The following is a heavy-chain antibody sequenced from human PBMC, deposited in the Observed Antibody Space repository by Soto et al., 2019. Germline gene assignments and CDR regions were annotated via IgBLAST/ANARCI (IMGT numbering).Heavy chain of an antibody. CDR2: IYYSGST. D-gene: IGHD3-3*01. J-gene: IGHJ4*02. CDR3: ARGHLWLEG. V-gene: IGHV4-59*01. Sequence: SETLSLTCAVSGVSISGFYWSWIRQPPGKGLEYIGYIYYSGSTYYNPSLKSRVTVSLDSSKNQFSLKLTSVTAADTAVYYCARGHLWLEGWGQGTLVTVSS. CDR1: GVSISGFY.